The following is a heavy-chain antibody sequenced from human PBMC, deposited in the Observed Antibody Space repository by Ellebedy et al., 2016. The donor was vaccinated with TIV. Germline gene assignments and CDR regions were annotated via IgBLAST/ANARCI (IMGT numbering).Heavy chain of an antibody. Sequence: GESLKISCAASGFTFISYSMNWVRQAPGKGLEWVSYISSSSSTIYYADSVKGRFTISRDNAKNSLYLQMNSLRAEDTAVFYCARGTPAIGMDVWGQGTTVTVSS. CDR2: ISSSSSTI. V-gene: IGHV3-48*04. D-gene: IGHD6-25*01. CDR3: ARGTPAIGMDV. J-gene: IGHJ6*02. CDR1: GFTFISYS.